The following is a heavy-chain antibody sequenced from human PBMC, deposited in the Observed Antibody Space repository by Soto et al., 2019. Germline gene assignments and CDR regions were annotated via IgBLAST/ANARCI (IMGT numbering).Heavy chain of an antibody. CDR3: ARGRWAAL. V-gene: IGHV4-59*01. J-gene: IGHJ4*02. CDR2: IYYSGST. D-gene: IGHD1-26*01. CDR1: GGSISNDY. Sequence: SETLSLTCTVSGGSISNDYWSWIRQPPGKGPEWIGYIYYSGSTNYNPSLKSRVTISIDTSKNQFSLKVTSVTAADTAVYYCARGRWAALWGQGTLVTVSS.